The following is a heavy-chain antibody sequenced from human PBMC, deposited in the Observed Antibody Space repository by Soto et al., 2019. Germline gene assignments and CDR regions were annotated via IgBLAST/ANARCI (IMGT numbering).Heavy chain of an antibody. D-gene: IGHD3-22*01. CDR2: SHHSGST. Sequence: PSETLSLTCTVSGVSISTSHWWSWVRQPPGQGLDWIGESHHSGSTNFNPSLKSRVTISVDKSKSQFSLKLTSVTAADTAVYFCARDVGFYYDDSPAGHFDFWGQGTLVTVSS. V-gene: IGHV4-4*02. CDR1: GVSISTSHW. J-gene: IGHJ4*02. CDR3: ARDVGFYYDDSPAGHFDF.